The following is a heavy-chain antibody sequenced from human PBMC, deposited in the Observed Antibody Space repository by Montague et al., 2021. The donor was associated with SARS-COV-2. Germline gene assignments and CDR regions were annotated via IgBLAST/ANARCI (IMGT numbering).Heavy chain of an antibody. V-gene: IGHV4-34*01. CDR2: INHSGTT. CDR1: GGSFSGYY. J-gene: IGHJ4*02. D-gene: IGHD4-23*01. CDR3: ARWDPQTLTLIGLRGKSASDY. Sequence: SETLSLTCAVYGGSFSGYYWTWIRQFPGKGLEWIAEINHSGTTNYNFNPSLRSRVTISVDMSKSQFSLKLSSVTAADTGVYYCARWDPQTLTLIGLRGKSASDYWDQGTLVTVSS.